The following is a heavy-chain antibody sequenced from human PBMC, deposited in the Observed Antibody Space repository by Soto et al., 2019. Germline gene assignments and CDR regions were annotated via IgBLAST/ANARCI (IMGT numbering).Heavy chain of an antibody. CDR2: IYTSGST. CDR1: GGSISSYY. V-gene: IGHV4-4*07. D-gene: IGHD1-26*01. CDR3: ARFLVGATPANPSYYYYYGMDV. J-gene: IGHJ6*01. Sequence: TSETLSLTCTFSGGSISSYYWSWIRQPAGKGLELIGRIYTSGSTNYNPSLKSRVTMSVDTSKNQFSLKLSSVTAADTAVYYCARFLVGATPANPSYYYYYGMDVWGQGTPVTVSS.